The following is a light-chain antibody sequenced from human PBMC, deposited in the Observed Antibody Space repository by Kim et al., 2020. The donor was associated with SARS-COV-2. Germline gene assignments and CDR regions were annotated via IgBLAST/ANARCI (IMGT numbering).Light chain of an antibody. CDR1: SSDVGGYKY. Sequence: GQSITISCTGTSSDVGGYKYVAWYQQHPGKAPKLVIYDVANRPAGVSNRFSGSKSGDTASLTISGLQAEDEADYYCSSYTRSSTVVFGGGTQLTVL. CDR3: SSYTRSSTVV. V-gene: IGLV2-14*03. CDR2: DVA. J-gene: IGLJ2*01.